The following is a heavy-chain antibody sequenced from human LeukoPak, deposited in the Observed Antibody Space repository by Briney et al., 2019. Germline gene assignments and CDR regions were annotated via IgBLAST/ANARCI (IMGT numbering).Heavy chain of an antibody. J-gene: IGHJ4*02. CDR3: AKSLKQQLVRYYFDY. V-gene: IGHV3-23*01. Sequence: GGSLRLSCAASGFTFSSYAMSWVRQAPGKGLEWVSAISGSGGSTYYADSVKGRFTISRDNSKNTLYLQMNSLRAEDTAVYYCAKSLKQQLVRYYFDYWGQGTLVTVSS. D-gene: IGHD6-13*01. CDR2: ISGSGGST. CDR1: GFTFSSYA.